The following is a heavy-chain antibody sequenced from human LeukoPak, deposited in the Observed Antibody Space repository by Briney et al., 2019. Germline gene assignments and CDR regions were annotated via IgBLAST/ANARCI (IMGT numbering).Heavy chain of an antibody. V-gene: IGHV3-53*01. J-gene: IGHJ3*02. Sequence: GGSLRLSCEASGFTVSSTHMVWVRQAPGKGLEWVSVTYTGGNSYYAGSVQGRFIISRDISKNTLYLQMNNLRAENSALYYCARGGRGSAAVVAPRSFDIWGQGTMVTVSS. CDR2: TYTGGNS. CDR3: ARGGRGSAAVVAPRSFDI. CDR1: GFTVSSTH. D-gene: IGHD3-22*01.